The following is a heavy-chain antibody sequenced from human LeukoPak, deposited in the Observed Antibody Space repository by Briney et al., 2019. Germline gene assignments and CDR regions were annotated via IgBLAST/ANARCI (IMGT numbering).Heavy chain of an antibody. J-gene: IGHJ4*02. D-gene: IGHD1-26*01. V-gene: IGHV1-2*06. Sequence: ASVKVSCKASGYTFSGDYMHWVRHAPGQGLEWMGRIRSNSEDIQYAQKFQGRVTMTWDTSTSTAYMELTRLTSDDTAVYYCAREPKQVIREFDYWGQGTLVTVSS. CDR1: GYTFSGDY. CDR2: IRSNSEDI. CDR3: AREPKQVIREFDY.